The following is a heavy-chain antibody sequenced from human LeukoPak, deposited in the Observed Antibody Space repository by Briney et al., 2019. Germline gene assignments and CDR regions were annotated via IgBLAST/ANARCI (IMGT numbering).Heavy chain of an antibody. D-gene: IGHD3-9*01. V-gene: IGHV4-30-2*01. CDR3: ARLRYFDRSFDY. CDR1: GGSISSGGYS. Sequence: SETLSLTCAVSGGSISSGGYSWSWIRQPPGKGLEWIGYIYHSGSTYYNPSLKSRVTISVDRSKNQFSLKLSSVTAADTAVYYCARLRYFDRSFDYWGQGTLVTVSS. J-gene: IGHJ4*02. CDR2: IYHSGST.